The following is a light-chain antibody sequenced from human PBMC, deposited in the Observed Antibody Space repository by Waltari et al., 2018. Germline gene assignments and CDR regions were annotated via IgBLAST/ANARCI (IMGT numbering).Light chain of an antibody. J-gene: IGLJ2*01. V-gene: IGLV2-14*03. CDR1: SSDVGSYNY. CDR2: DVP. Sequence: QSALTQPASVSGSPGQSLTLSCSGTSSDVGSYNYVSWYQQHPGTPPKLRIYDVPKRPSGVSGRFSGSKSGNTASLTISGLQPEDEADYFCSSYTPTSILVFGGGTKLTV. CDR3: SSYTPTSILV.